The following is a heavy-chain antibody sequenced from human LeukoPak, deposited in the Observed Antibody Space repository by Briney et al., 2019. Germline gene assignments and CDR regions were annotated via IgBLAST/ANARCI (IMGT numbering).Heavy chain of an antibody. Sequence: GGSLRLSCAASGFTFSSYGMHWVRQAPGKGLEWVAVIWYDGSNKYYADSVKGRFTISRDNSKNTLYLQMNSLRAEDTAVYYCARAGSSGYYYGDLYYFDYWGQGTLVTVSS. CDR1: GFTFSSYG. CDR3: ARAGSSGYYYGDLYYFDY. J-gene: IGHJ4*02. D-gene: IGHD3-22*01. V-gene: IGHV3-33*01. CDR2: IWYDGSNK.